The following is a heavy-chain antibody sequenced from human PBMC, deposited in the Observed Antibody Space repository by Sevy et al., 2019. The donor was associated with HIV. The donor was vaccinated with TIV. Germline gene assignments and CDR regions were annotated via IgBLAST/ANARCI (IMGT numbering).Heavy chain of an antibody. Sequence: SETLSLTCTVSGGSIRSNSYYWAWIRQPPGKGLEWIATISYGGSTWYNPSLKSRVSLSEDTSKNQFSLKLNSVTAADTAVYYCATLEMTGDRKSCDYWGHGTLVTVSS. CDR3: ATLEMTGDRKSCDY. CDR1: GGSIRSNSYY. D-gene: IGHD7-27*01. V-gene: IGHV4-39*01. CDR2: ISYGGST. J-gene: IGHJ4*01.